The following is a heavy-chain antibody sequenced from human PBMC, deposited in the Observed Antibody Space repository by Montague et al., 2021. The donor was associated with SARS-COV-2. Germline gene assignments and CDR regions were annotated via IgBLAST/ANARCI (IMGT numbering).Heavy chain of an antibody. V-gene: IGHV4-4*02. Sequence: SETLSLTCAVSDGSISSPNWWNWVRQPPGKGLEWIGEIFYTGNTNYNPSPPSRVTIFIDKSTNHISLQLSSVTAADTAVYYCARGGTYHDGMDVWGQGTTVAVSS. D-gene: IGHD1-26*01. J-gene: IGHJ6*02. CDR1: DGSISSPNW. CDR2: IFYTGNT. CDR3: ARGGTYHDGMDV.